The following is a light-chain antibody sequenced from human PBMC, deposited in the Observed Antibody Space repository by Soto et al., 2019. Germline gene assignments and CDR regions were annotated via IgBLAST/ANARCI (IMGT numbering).Light chain of an antibody. CDR1: QSVSNK. V-gene: IGKV3-15*01. Sequence: ETVMTQSPATLSVSTGERATLSCRASQSVSNKLAWYQQKPGQAPRLLIFGASTRATGIPARFSGSGSGTDFTLTISRLDPEDFAVYYCQPYDTSPTWTFGQRTKVDIK. CDR3: QPYDTSPTWT. J-gene: IGKJ1*01. CDR2: GAS.